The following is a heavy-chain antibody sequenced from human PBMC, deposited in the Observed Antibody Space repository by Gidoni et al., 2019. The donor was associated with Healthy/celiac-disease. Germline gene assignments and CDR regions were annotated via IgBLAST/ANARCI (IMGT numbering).Heavy chain of an antibody. D-gene: IGHD5-18*01. V-gene: IGHV3-53*01. CDR3: ARDKGDSYGYYYYYGMDV. CDR2: IYSGGST. Sequence: EVQLVESGGGLIQPGGSLRLSCAASGFTVSSNYMSWVRQAPGKGLEWVSVIYSGGSTYYADSVKGRFTISRDNSKNTLYLQMNSLRAEDTAVYYCARDKGDSYGYYYYYGMDVWGQGTTVTVSS. CDR1: GFTVSSNY. J-gene: IGHJ6*02.